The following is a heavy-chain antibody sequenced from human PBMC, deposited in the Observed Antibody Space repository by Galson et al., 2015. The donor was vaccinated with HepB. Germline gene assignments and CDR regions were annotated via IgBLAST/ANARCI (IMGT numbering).Heavy chain of an antibody. CDR1: GFTFSSYS. Sequence: SLRLSCAASGFTFSSYSMNWVRQAPGKGLEWVSSISSSSSYIYYADSVKGRFTISRDNAKNSLYLQMNSLRAEDTAVYYCARRWFVAYSDYGMDVWGQGTTVTVSS. V-gene: IGHV3-21*01. D-gene: IGHD4-23*01. CDR2: ISSSSSYI. J-gene: IGHJ6*02. CDR3: ARRWFVAYSDYGMDV.